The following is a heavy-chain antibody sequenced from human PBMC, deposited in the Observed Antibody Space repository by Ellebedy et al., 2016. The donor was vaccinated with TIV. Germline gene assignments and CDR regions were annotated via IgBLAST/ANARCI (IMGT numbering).Heavy chain of an antibody. V-gene: IGHV3-23*01. Sequence: GESLKISCAASGFTFSSYAMSWVRQAPGKGLEWVSGISGSGGSTYYADSVKGRFTISRNNSKNTLYLQMTNLRSEETALYYCAKDRYGDYVAYFDYWGQGTLVTVSS. J-gene: IGHJ4*02. CDR2: ISGSGGST. CDR3: AKDRYGDYVAYFDY. D-gene: IGHD4-17*01. CDR1: GFTFSSYA.